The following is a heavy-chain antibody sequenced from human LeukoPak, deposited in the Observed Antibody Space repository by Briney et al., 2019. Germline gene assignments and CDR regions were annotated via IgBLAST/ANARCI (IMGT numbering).Heavy chain of an antibody. J-gene: IGHJ6*02. V-gene: IGHV1-69*13. CDR3: AGDTDIVVVVAATRRDYYYGMDV. CDR1: GGTFSSYA. CDR2: IIPIFGTA. D-gene: IGHD2-15*01. Sequence: ASVKVSCKASGGTFSSYAISWVRQAPGQGLEWMGGIIPIFGTANYAQKFQGRVTITADESTSTAHMELSSLRSEDTAVYYCAGDTDIVVVVAATRRDYYYGMDVWGQGTTVTVSS.